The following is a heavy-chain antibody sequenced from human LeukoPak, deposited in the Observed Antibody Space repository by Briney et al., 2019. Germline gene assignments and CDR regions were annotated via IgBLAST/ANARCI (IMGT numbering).Heavy chain of an antibody. V-gene: IGHV4-39*01. CDR1: GGSISSSSYY. CDR2: IYYSGST. J-gene: IGHJ4*02. D-gene: IGHD6-6*01. CDR3: AGQVSSSSSVHY. Sequence: SETLSLTCTVSGGSISSSSYYWGWIRQPPGKGLEWIGSIYYSGSTYYNPSLKSRVTISVDTSKNQFSLKLSSVTAADTAVYYCAGQVSSSSSVHYWGQGTLVTVSS.